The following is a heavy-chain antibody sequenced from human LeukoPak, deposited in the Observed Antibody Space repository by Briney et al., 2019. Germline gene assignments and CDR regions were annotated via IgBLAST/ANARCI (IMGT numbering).Heavy chain of an antibody. Sequence: ASVTVSCKASGYTFTSYDINWVRQAPGQGLEWMGWMNPNSGNTGYAQKFQGRVTMTRNTSISTAYMELSSLRSEDTAVYYCARKRRVAAAGISDYWGQGTLVTVSS. CDR2: MNPNSGNT. J-gene: IGHJ4*02. CDR3: ARKRRVAAAGISDY. CDR1: GYTFTSYD. V-gene: IGHV1-8*01. D-gene: IGHD6-13*01.